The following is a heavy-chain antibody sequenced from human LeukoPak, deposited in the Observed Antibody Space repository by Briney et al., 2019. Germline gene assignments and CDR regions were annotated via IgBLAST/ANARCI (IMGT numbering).Heavy chain of an antibody. CDR2: INPNSGGT. CDR3: ARAAYIVVVPAAIRDNWFDP. V-gene: IGHV1-2*02. Sequence: GASVKVSCKASGYTFTGYYMHWVRQAPGQGLEWMGWINPNSGGTNYAQKFQGRVTMTRDTSISTAYMELSTLRSDDTAVYYCARAAYIVVVPAAIRDNWFDPWGQGTLVTVSS. CDR1: GYTFTGYY. D-gene: IGHD2-2*01. J-gene: IGHJ5*02.